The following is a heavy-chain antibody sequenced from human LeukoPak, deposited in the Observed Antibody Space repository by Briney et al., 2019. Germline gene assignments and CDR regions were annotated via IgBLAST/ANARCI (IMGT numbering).Heavy chain of an antibody. CDR2: ITGGGDIT. V-gene: IGHV3-23*01. D-gene: IGHD6-6*01. Sequence: GGSPRLSCAASGFTFSSYAMSWGRPAPRKRLGWVSTITGGGDITKYADSVKGRFTISRDDPKNTLYLQMNSLRADDTAVYYCARDRRPWYFDLWGRGTLVTVSS. CDR3: ARDRRPWYFDL. J-gene: IGHJ2*01. CDR1: GFTFSSYA.